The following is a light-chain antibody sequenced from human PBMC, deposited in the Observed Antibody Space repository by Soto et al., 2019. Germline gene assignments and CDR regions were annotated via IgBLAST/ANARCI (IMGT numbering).Light chain of an antibody. CDR1: HSNIGNYY. CDR2: DNN. J-gene: IGLJ3*02. V-gene: IGLV1-51*01. CDR3: GAWDGSLSVGV. Sequence: QSVLTQPPSVSAAPGQKGTISCSGSHSNIGNYYVSWYQQFPGAAPKLLIYDNNKRPSGIPDRFSGSKSGTSATLGITGLQTGDEADYYCGAWDGSLSVGVFGGGTKLTVL.